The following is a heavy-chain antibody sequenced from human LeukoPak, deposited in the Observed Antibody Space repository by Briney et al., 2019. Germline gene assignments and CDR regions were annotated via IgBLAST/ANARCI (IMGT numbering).Heavy chain of an antibody. CDR1: GYTFTRYY. CDR3: ARDLEYLSSFYYGMDV. CDR2: INPNSGGT. D-gene: IGHD3-16*02. V-gene: IGHV1-2*02. J-gene: IGHJ6*01. Sequence: ASVKVSCKASGYTFTRYYMHWVRQAPGQGLEWMGWINPNSGGTNYAPKFQGRVTMTRDTSISTAYMELSRLRSDDTAVYYCARDLEYLSSFYYGMDVWGQGTTVTVSS.